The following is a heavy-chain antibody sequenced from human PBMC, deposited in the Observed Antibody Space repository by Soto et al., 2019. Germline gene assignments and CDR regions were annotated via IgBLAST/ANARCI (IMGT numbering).Heavy chain of an antibody. Sequence: SVKVSCKASGGTFSSSAISWVRQAPGQGLEWMGGIIPIFGTANYAQKFQGRVTITADESTRTAYMELSSLRSEDTAVYYCARQSGRYHDTSGYFRSPLGHWGQGTLVTVSS. CDR2: IIPIFGTA. CDR3: ARQSGRYHDTSGYFRSPLGH. D-gene: IGHD3-22*01. J-gene: IGHJ1*01. V-gene: IGHV1-69*13. CDR1: GGTFSSSA.